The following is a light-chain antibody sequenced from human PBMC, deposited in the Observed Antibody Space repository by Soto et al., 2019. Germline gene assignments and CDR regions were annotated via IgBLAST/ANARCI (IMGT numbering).Light chain of an antibody. CDR2: DVS. CDR1: SSDVGGYNY. J-gene: IGLJ1*01. V-gene: IGLV2-11*01. CDR3: CSYAGSYTHV. Sequence: QSALTQPRSVSGSPGQSVTICCTGTSSDVGGYNYVSWYQQHPGKAPKLILYDVSKRPSGVPDRFSGSKSGNTASLTISGLQAEDEADYYCCSYAGSYTHVFGTGTKLTVL.